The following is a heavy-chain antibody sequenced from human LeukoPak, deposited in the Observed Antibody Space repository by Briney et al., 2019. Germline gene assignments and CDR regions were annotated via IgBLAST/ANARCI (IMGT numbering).Heavy chain of an antibody. CDR3: AKDKILDDAFDI. CDR2: ISGDGGST. D-gene: IGHD1-1*01. J-gene: IGHJ3*02. CDR1: GFTFYDYA. Sequence: GGSLRLSCAASGFTFYDYAMHWVRQAPGKGLAWVCLISGDGGSTYYADSVKGRFTISRDNSKNSLYLQMNSLRTEDTALYYCAKDKILDDAFDIWGQGTMVTVSS. V-gene: IGHV3-43*02.